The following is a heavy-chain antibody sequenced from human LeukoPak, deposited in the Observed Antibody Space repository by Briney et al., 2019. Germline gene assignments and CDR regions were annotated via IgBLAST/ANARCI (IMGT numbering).Heavy chain of an antibody. V-gene: IGHV4-59*01. J-gene: IGHJ5*02. Sequence: SETLSLTCTVSGDSISSYYWSWIRQPPGKGLEWIGYIYYSGSTIYNPSLNSRVTISVDTSKNQFSLKLSSVTPADTAVYYCARGLCSGGSCYPGWLDPWGQGTLVTVSS. CDR3: ARGLCSGGSCYPGWLDP. D-gene: IGHD2-15*01. CDR2: IYYSGST. CDR1: GDSISSYY.